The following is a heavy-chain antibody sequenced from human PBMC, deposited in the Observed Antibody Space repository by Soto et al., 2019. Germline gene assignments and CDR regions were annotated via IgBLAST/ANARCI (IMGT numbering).Heavy chain of an antibody. V-gene: IGHV5-10-1*01. J-gene: IGHJ6*02. Sequence: GEALKSCWKGSGYSFTTYWISSVHRMPGKGLEWMGRIDPSDSYTNYSPSFQGHVTISADKSISTAYLQWSSLKASDTAMYYCASGITAAGHLYYYYYGMDVWGQGTTVTVSS. CDR1: GYSFTTYW. CDR3: ASGITAAGHLYYYYYGMDV. CDR2: IDPSDSYT. D-gene: IGHD6-13*01.